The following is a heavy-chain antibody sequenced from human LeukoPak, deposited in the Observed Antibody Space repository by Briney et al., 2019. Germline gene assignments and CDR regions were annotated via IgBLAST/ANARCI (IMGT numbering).Heavy chain of an antibody. V-gene: IGHV1-2*02. CDR3: ARVGATEAFDI. CDR1: GYTFTSYG. J-gene: IGHJ3*02. Sequence: ASVKVSCKASGYTFTSYGISWVRQAPGQGLEWMGWINPNSGGTNYAQKFQGRVTMTRDTSISTAYMELSRLRSDDTAVYYCARVGATEAFDIWGQGTMVTVSS. D-gene: IGHD1-26*01. CDR2: INPNSGGT.